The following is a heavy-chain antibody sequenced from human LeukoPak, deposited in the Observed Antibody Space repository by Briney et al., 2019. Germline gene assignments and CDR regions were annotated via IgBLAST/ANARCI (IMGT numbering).Heavy chain of an antibody. Sequence: SVKVSCKASGGTFSSYAISWVRQAPGQGLEWMGGIIPIFGTANYAQKFQGRVTITADESTSTAYMELSSLRSEDTAVYYCARDRTTPSVWRQLANWFDPWGQGTLVTVSS. CDR3: ARDRTTPSVWRQLANWFDP. V-gene: IGHV1-69*13. J-gene: IGHJ5*02. D-gene: IGHD6-13*01. CDR1: GGTFSSYA. CDR2: IIPIFGTA.